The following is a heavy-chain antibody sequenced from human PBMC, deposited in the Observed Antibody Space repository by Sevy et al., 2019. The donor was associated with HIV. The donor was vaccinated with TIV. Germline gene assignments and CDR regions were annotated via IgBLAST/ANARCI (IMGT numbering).Heavy chain of an antibody. CDR1: GGSISSSNYY. V-gene: IGHV4-39*01. J-gene: IGHJ3*01. CDR2: IYYSGTT. Sequence: SETLSLTCTVSGGSISSSNYYWAWIRQPPGKGLEWIGYIYYSGTTYYSPSLKSRVTISVDTSKNQFSLNLSSVSAADTAVYYCVRVPAVLEFLEWVSDAFDVWGQGTMVTVSS. D-gene: IGHD3-3*02. CDR3: VRVPAVLEFLEWVSDAFDV.